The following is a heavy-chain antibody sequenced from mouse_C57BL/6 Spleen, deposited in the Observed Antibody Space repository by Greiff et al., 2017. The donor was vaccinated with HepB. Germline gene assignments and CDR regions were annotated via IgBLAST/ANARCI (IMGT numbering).Heavy chain of an antibody. CDR1: GYTFTDYE. Sequence: QVQLQQSGAELVRPGASVTLSCKASGYTFTDYEMHWVKQTPVHGLEWIGAIDPETGGTAYNQKFKGKAILTADKSSSTAYMELRSLTSEDSAVYYCTRSVYDGYYAWFAYWGQGTLVTVSA. D-gene: IGHD2-3*01. CDR2: IDPETGGT. CDR3: TRSVYDGYYAWFAY. V-gene: IGHV1-15*01. J-gene: IGHJ3*01.